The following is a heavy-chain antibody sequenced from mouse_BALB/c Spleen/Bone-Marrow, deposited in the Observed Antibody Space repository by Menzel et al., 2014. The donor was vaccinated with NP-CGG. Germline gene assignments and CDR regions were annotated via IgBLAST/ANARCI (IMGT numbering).Heavy chain of an antibody. V-gene: IGHV3-6*02. CDR1: GYSITSGYY. CDR2: ISYDGSN. CDR3: ARGGDWFFDV. Sequence: DVQLQESGPGLVKPSQSLSLTCSVSGYSITSGYYWNWIRQFSGNKLEWMDYISYDGSNNYNPSLKNRISITRDTSKNQFFLRLNSVTTEDTATYYCARGGDWFFDVWGAGTTVTVSS. J-gene: IGHJ1*01.